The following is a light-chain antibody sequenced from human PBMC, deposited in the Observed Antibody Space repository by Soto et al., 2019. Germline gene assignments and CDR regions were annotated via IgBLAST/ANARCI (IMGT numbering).Light chain of an antibody. CDR2: DAS. V-gene: IGKV1-13*02. CDR3: RQFNSYTHT. CDR1: QGISIA. J-gene: IGKJ2*01. Sequence: AIQLTQSPSSLSASVGDRVTITCRASQGISIAFAWYQQKPGKAPKLLIYDASSLESGVPSRFSGSGSGTLFHLTISSLPPEDFATYYCRQFNSYTHTFGHGTKLEIK.